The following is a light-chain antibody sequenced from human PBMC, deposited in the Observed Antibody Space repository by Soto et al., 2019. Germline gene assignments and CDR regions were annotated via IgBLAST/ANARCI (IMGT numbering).Light chain of an antibody. V-gene: IGKV2-30*02. CDR2: NVS. J-gene: IGKJ4*01. Sequence: DVVMTQSPLSLPVTIGQPASISCRSSQSLVHSSGNTFLNWFQQRPGQSPRRLIYNVSKREFGVPDRFSGSGSGSDCTLKISRVESEDVGVYYCMQSTHWPLTFGGGTKVEIK. CDR1: QSLVHSSGNTF. CDR3: MQSTHWPLT.